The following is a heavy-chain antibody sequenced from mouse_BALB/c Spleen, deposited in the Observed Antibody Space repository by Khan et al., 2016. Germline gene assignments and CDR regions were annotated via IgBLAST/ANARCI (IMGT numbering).Heavy chain of an antibody. CDR1: GFSLTSYG. V-gene: IGHV2-9*02. CDR2: IWAGGST. CDR3: ARGGYGYGYAMDY. D-gene: IGHD2-2*01. J-gene: IGHJ4*01. Sequence: VQLQESGPGLVAPSQSLSITCTVSGFSLTSYGVHWVRQPPGKGLEWLGVIWAGGSTNYNSALMSRLSISKDNSKSQVFLKMNSLQTDDTAMYYCARGGYGYGYAMDYWGQGTSVTVSS.